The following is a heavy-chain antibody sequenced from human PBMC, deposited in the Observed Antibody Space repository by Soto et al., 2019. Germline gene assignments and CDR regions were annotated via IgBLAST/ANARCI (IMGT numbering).Heavy chain of an antibody. J-gene: IGHJ5*02. D-gene: IGHD5-18*01. CDR2: INGGNGNT. V-gene: IGHV1-3*01. CDR1: GYIFTSYA. CDR3: ASEDSYGRTSNWFDP. Sequence: SVKVSCKTSGYIFTSYAMHWVRQAPGQRLEWMGWINGGNGNTKYSQNFQGRVTITADKSTSTAYMELSSLRSEDTAVYYCASEDSYGRTSNWFDPWGQGTLVTVSS.